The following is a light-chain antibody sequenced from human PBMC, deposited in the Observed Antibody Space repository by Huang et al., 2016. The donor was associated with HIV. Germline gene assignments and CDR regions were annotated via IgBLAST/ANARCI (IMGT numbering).Light chain of an antibody. CDR2: DVS. CDR3: HHRYNWPLGS. J-gene: IGKJ3*01. CDR1: QSVSRY. V-gene: IGKV3-11*01. Sequence: EIVLTQSPATLALSPGERATLSCRASQSVSRYLAWFQQKPGQPPRLLIYDVSYRATGIPARFSGSGSGTDFTLTISSLEPEDFAVYYCHHRYNWPLGSFGPGTTVDIK.